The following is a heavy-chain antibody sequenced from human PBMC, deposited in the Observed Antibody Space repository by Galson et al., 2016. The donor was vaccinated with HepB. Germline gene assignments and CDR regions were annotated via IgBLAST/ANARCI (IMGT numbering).Heavy chain of an antibody. CDR3: ATVKLTTWYSMDS. CDR2: IKGEADGGIT. J-gene: IGHJ1*01. Sequence: SLRLSCAASGLTSTNAWMTWVRQAPGKGLEWVGRIKGEADGGITDYAAPVKGRFYISRDDSTHTLFLHMNSLRVEDGAVYYCATVKLTTWYSMDSWGQGTLVTVSS. CDR1: GLTSTNAW. D-gene: IGHD6-13*01. V-gene: IGHV3-15*01.